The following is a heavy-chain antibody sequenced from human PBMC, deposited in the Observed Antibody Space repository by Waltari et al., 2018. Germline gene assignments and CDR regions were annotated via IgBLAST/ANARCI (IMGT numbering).Heavy chain of an antibody. CDR2: SIPVFGTA. D-gene: IGHD2-2*01. CDR1: GGSFSSYS. V-gene: IGHV1-69*01. Sequence: QVRLVQSGAEVKKPGSSVTVSCKAFGGSFSSYSMNWVRRAPGQGLEGMGGSIPVFGTANYEQKFQDRLAITADESTSTAYMELSSLRSEDTAAYYCTTSSYCGTTTCYQYYGMDVWGQGTTVTVSS. J-gene: IGHJ6*02. CDR3: TTSSYCGTTTCYQYYGMDV.